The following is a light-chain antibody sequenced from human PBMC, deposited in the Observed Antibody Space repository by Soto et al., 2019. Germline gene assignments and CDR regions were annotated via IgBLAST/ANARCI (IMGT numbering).Light chain of an antibody. Sequence: QSVLTQPASVSGSPGQSVTISCTGTNSEIGTYEYVSWYQQRPGRAPNLIIYEVSNRPSGISSRFSASKSGNTASLTISGLQTEDEADYYCSSDTSGSMLVIFGGGTKLTVL. CDR2: EVS. CDR1: NSEIGTYEY. CDR3: SSDTSGSMLVI. V-gene: IGLV2-14*01. J-gene: IGLJ2*01.